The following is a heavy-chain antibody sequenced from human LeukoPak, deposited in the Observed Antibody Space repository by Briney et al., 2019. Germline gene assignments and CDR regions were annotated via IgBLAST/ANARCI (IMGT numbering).Heavy chain of an antibody. CDR1: GFTFRSYI. Sequence: GGSLRLSCAASGFTFRSYIMNWVRQAPGKGLEWVSSISGSNNYIYYADSVKGRFTTSRNNAKNSLYLQMNSLRADDTAVYYCARGYTHGLDVWGQGTTVTVSS. D-gene: IGHD5-18*01. CDR2: ISGSNNYI. J-gene: IGHJ6*02. CDR3: ARGYTHGLDV. V-gene: IGHV3-21*01.